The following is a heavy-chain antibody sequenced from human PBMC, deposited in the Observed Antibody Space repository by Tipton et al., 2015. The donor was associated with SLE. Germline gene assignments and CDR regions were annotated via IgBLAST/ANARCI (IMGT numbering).Heavy chain of an antibody. D-gene: IGHD1-14*01. J-gene: IGHJ6*03. CDR1: GFTFSSYG. Sequence: SLRLSCAASGFTFSSYGMHWVRQAPGKGLEWVAVIWYDGSNKYYADSVKGRFTISRDNSKNTLYLQMNSLRAEDTAVYYCARRAITWAYYYYMDVWGKVTTVTVSS. CDR3: ARRAITWAYYYYMDV. V-gene: IGHV3-33*01. CDR2: IWYDGSNK.